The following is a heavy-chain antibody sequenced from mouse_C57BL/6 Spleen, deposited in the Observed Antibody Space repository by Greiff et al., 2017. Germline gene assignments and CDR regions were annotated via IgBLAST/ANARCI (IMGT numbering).Heavy chain of an antibody. Sequence: VQLQQPGAELVKPGASVKLSCKASGYTFTSYWMQWVKQRPGQGLEWIGEIDPSDSYTNYNQKFKGKATLTVDTSSSTAYMQLSSLTSEDSAVYYCARDGSSTGYFDVWGTGTTVTVSS. CDR3: ARDGSSTGYFDV. V-gene: IGHV1-50*01. J-gene: IGHJ1*03. CDR2: IDPSDSYT. D-gene: IGHD1-1*01. CDR1: GYTFTSYW.